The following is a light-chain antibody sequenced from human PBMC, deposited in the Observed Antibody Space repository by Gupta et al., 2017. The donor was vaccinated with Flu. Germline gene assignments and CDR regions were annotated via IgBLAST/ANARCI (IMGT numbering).Light chain of an antibody. Sequence: PATLSVSPGERATLSCRASQSVDINLAWYQEKAGRTPRLLIYDASTRATGVPARFSGSGSGTEFTLTITSLQSEDVAVYYCLQYDNWRPAFGPGTKVEIK. CDR3: LQYDNWRPA. CDR2: DAS. J-gene: IGKJ1*01. CDR1: QSVDIN. V-gene: IGKV3-15*01.